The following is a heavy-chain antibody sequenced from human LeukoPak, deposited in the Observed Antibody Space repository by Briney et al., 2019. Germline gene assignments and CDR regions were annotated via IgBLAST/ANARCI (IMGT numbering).Heavy chain of an antibody. V-gene: IGHV3-7*01. CDR2: IKQDGSEK. J-gene: IGHJ4*02. D-gene: IGHD2-2*02. Sequence: GGSLRLSCAASGFTFSSYWMSWVRQAPGKGLEWVANIKQDGSEKYYVDSVKGRFTISRDNAKNSLYLRMNSLRAEDTAVYYCARVSPFLATAIPTFDYWGQGTLVTVSS. CDR3: ARVSPFLATAIPTFDY. CDR1: GFTFSSYW.